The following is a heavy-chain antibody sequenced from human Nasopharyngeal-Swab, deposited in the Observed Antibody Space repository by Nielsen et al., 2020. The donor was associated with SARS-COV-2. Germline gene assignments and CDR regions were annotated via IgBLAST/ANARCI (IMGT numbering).Heavy chain of an antibody. CDR1: GGTFSSYA. CDR2: IIPILGIA. CDR3: ARWGRTDGGNPRYFDY. V-gene: IGHV1-69*04. D-gene: IGHD4-23*01. J-gene: IGHJ4*02. Sequence: SVKVSCKASGGTFSSYAISWVRQAPGQGLEWMGRIIPILGIANYAQKFQGRVTITADKSTSTACMELSSLRSEDTAVYYCARWGRTDGGNPRYFDYWGQGTLVTVSS.